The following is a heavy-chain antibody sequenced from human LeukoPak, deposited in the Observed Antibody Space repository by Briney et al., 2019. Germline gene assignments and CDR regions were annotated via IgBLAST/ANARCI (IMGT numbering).Heavy chain of an antibody. J-gene: IGHJ4*02. CDR2: ISAYNGNT. CDR1: GGTFSSYA. D-gene: IGHD6-19*01. CDR3: ARRLAVASYTDY. Sequence: ASVKVSCKASGGTFSSYAISWVRQAPGQGLEWMGWISAYNGNTNYAQKLQGRVTMTTDTSTSTAYMEPRSLRSDDTAVYYCARRLAVASYTDYWGQGTLVTVSS. V-gene: IGHV1-18*01.